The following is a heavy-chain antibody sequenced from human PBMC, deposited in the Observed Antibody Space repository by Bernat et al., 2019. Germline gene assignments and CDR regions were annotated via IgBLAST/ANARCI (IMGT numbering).Heavy chain of an antibody. D-gene: IGHD6-19*01. Sequence: QVQLVESGGGVVQPGRSLRLSCAASGFTFSSYGMHWVRQAPGKGLERVAVTSYDVRNKYYADSVKGGFPISRDHSKNTLYLQMNSLRAEDTAVYYCASSIAVAGTLVPSYYYGMDVWGQGTTVTVSS. J-gene: IGHJ6*02. V-gene: IGHV3-30*03. CDR2: TSYDVRNK. CDR1: GFTFSSYG. CDR3: ASSIAVAGTLVPSYYYGMDV.